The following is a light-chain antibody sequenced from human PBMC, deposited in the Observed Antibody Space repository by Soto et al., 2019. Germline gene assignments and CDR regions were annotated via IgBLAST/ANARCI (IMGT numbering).Light chain of an antibody. CDR1: SGDIGGYYY. Sequence: QSALAQPASVSGSPGQPITISCTGTSGDIGGYYYVSWYQQFPGKAPKLMIYEVSNRPSGVSNRFSGSKSGNTASLTISGRQAEEEADYYCSSYTSSGTIFVTGTKVTVL. V-gene: IGLV2-14*01. CDR2: EVS. J-gene: IGLJ1*01. CDR3: SSYTSSGTI.